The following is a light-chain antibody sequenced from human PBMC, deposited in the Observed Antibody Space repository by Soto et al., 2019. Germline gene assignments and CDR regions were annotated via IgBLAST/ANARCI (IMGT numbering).Light chain of an antibody. CDR1: SSDVGSYNL. J-gene: IGLJ1*01. V-gene: IGLV2-23*01. CDR2: EGS. CDR3: CSYAGSSTFYV. Sequence: QSALTQPASVSGSPRQSITISCTGTSSDVGSYNLVSWYQQHPGKAPKLMIYEGSKRPSGVSNRFSGSKSGNTASLTISGLQAEDEADYYCCSYAGSSTFYVFGTGTKVT.